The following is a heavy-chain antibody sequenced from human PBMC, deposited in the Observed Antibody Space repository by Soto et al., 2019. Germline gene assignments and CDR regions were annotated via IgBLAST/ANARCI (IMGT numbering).Heavy chain of an antibody. CDR3: ASCSGGFDY. CDR2: IYYSGST. CDR1: GYSISSSNW. V-gene: IGHV4-28*01. D-gene: IGHD3-10*02. J-gene: IGHJ4*02. Sequence: SETLSLTCAVSGYSISSSNWWGWIRQPPGKGLEWIGYIYYSGSTYYNPSRKSRVTMSVDTSRNQFSLKLSSVTAVDAAVYYCASCSGGFDYWGQGTLVTVSS.